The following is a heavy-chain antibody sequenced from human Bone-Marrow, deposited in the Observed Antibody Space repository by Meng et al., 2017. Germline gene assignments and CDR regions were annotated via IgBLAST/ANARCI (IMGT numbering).Heavy chain of an antibody. CDR2: IKYDGSFK. J-gene: IGHJ4*02. V-gene: IGHV3-30*18. CDR3: AKDWSFFEY. CDR1: GFTFSSYG. Sequence: QVQLVESGGGVVQPGRSLRLSCATSGFTFSSYGMHWVRQAPGKGLEWVAVIKYDGSFKDYADSVKGRFTISRDNSKYILYLRMNSLRADDTAVYFCAKDWSFFEYWGQGTLVTVSS.